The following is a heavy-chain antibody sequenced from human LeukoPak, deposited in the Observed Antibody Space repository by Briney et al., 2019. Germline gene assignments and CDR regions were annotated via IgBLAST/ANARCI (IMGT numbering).Heavy chain of an antibody. V-gene: IGHV1-8*01. D-gene: IGHD4-17*01. Sequence: ASVKVSCKASGYTFTSYDINWVRQATGRVLEWMGWMNPNSGNTGYAQKFQGRVNMTRNTSISTAYMELSSLRSEDTAVYYCARYFGDYDAFDIWGQGTVVTVSS. CDR3: ARYFGDYDAFDI. CDR1: GYTFTSYD. CDR2: MNPNSGNT. J-gene: IGHJ3*02.